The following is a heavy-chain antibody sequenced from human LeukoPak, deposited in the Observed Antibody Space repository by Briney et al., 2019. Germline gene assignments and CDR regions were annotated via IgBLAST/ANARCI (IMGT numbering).Heavy chain of an antibody. D-gene: IGHD1-26*01. J-gene: IGHJ6*03. Sequence: PGGSLRFSCAASGFTFSSYWMSWVRQAPGKGLEWVANIKQDGSEKYYVDSVKGRFTISRDNAKNSLYLQMNSLRAEDTAVYYCARDGMDYYYYMDVWGKGTTVTVSS. CDR2: IKQDGSEK. CDR1: GFTFSSYW. V-gene: IGHV3-7*01. CDR3: ARDGMDYYYYMDV.